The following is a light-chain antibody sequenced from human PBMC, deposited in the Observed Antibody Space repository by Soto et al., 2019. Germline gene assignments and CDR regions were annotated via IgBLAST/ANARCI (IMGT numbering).Light chain of an antibody. CDR3: QPYNSFPLT. CDR1: QSVSGW. J-gene: IGKJ4*01. Sequence: EIKMTQSPSTRSASVGDTVTVTCRASQSVSGWLAWYQQKPGEDPKLLIYDASALPRGVPSRFSGSGSGTKVTLTISSLQPDELATDYGQPYNSFPLTVGGGTKVDIK. CDR2: DAS. V-gene: IGKV1-5*01.